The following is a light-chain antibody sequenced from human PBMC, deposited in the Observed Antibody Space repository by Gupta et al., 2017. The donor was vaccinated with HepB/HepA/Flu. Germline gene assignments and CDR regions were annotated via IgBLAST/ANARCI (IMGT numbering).Light chain of an antibody. CDR1: QSINYY. Sequence: EIVLTQSPATLSLSPGERATLSCRASQSINYYLAWYQQKPGQAPRLVIYDASRRATGIPARFSGSGSGTDFTPTISSLESEDFATYYCQQHSKWPPYIFGQGTKLQIK. V-gene: IGKV3-11*01. J-gene: IGKJ2*01. CDR2: DAS. CDR3: QQHSKWPPYI.